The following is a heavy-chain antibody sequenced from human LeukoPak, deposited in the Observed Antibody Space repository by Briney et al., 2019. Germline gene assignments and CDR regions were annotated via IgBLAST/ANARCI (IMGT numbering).Heavy chain of an antibody. CDR3: ARDTARITIFGVEKYMDV. CDR2: INPNSGGA. J-gene: IGHJ6*03. Sequence: GASVTVPYLASGYTFTGYYMHWVRQAPGQGLDWMGWINPNSGGANYAQKFQGRVTMTRDTSISIAYMELSRLRSDDTAVYYCARDTARITIFGVEKYMDVWGKGTTVTVSS. D-gene: IGHD3-3*01. V-gene: IGHV1-2*02. CDR1: GYTFTGYY.